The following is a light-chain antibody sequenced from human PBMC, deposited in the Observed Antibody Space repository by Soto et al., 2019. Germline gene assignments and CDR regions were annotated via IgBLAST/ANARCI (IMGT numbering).Light chain of an antibody. CDR1: QSVGRDY. V-gene: IGKV3-20*01. CDR3: HQYAYAPWT. J-gene: IGKJ1*01. CDR2: NAS. Sequence: EIVLTQSPATLSLSPGERATLSCRSSQSVGRDYLGWYQQKPGQAPRLVIYNASNRASGIPDRFSGSGSGTDFTLTISRLEPEDFAVYYCHQYAYAPWTFGQGTKVEIK.